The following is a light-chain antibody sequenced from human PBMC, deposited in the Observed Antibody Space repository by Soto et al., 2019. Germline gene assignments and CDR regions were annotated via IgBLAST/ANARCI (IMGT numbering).Light chain of an antibody. CDR1: QTVSINS. CDR2: AAS. V-gene: IGKV3-20*01. J-gene: IGKJ2*01. Sequence: EIVLTQSPGTLSLSPGESATLSCRASQTVSINSLAWYQQKPGQAPRLIIYAASNRATGIPDRFSGSGSGTDFTLTISRLEPEDFAVYYCQQYGNSPGYTFGQGTKLEIK. CDR3: QQYGNSPGYT.